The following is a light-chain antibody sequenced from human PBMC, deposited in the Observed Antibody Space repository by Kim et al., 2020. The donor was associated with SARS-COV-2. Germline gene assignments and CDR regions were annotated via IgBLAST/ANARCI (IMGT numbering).Light chain of an antibody. J-gene: IGLJ2*01. CDR3: SSYTTANILI. CDR2: EVT. Sequence: QSALTQPASVSGSPEQWITISCTGTSSDFGSYDSLSWYQQYSGKAPKLILYEVTKRPSGISNRFSGSKSGTTASLTISGLQSEDEGHYYCSSYTTANILIFGGGTQLTVL. V-gene: IGLV2-14*01. CDR1: SSDFGSYDS.